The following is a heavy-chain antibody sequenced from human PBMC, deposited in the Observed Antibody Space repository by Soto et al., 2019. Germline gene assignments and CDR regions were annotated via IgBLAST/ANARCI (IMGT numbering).Heavy chain of an antibody. J-gene: IGHJ3*02. CDR3: ARALDSSGWYGDDAFDI. V-gene: IGHV4-4*07. D-gene: IGHD6-19*01. Sequence: WETLSLTCTVSGGSISNKYWSWIRQPAGKGLEWIGRMSSSGVTNYSPSLKSRVTMSVDMSKNQFSLKLSSVTATDAAVYYCARALDSSGWYGDDAFDIWGQGTLVTVS. CDR2: MSSSGVT. CDR1: GGSISNKY.